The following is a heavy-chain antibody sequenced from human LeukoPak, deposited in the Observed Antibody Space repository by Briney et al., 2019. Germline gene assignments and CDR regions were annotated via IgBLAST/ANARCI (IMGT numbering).Heavy chain of an antibody. CDR2: IIPILGIA. CDR1: GGTFSSYA. D-gene: IGHD1-1*01. J-gene: IGHJ4*02. V-gene: IGHV1-69*04. CDR3: ARDSTRGYFDY. Sequence: SVKVSCKASGGTFSSYAISWVRQAPGQGLEWMGRIIPILGIANYAQKFQGRVTITSDKSTSTAYMELSSLRSEDTAVYYCARDSTRGYFDYWGQGTLVTVSS.